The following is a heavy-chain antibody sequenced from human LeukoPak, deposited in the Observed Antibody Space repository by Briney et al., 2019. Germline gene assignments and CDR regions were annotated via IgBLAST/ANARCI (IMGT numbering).Heavy chain of an antibody. D-gene: IGHD2-8*01. CDR1: GYSISSGYY. Sequence: SETLSLTCTVSGYSISSGYYWGWIRQPPGKGLEWIGSIYHSGSTYYNPSLKSRVTISVDTSKNQFSLKLSSVTAADTAVYYCARGYCTNAVCSLGPTQAWGQGTLVTVSS. CDR3: ARGYCTNAVCSLGPTQA. J-gene: IGHJ4*02. CDR2: IYHSGST. V-gene: IGHV4-38-2*02.